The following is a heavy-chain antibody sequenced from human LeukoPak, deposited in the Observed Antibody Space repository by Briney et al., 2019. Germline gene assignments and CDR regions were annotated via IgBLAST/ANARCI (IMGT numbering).Heavy chain of an antibody. CDR2: INPSGGST. D-gene: IGHD5-24*01. V-gene: IGHV1-46*01. Sequence: GASVRVSCKASGYTFTSYYMHWVRQAPGQGLEWMGIINPSGGSTSYAQKFQGRVTMTRDTSTSTVYMEPSSLRSEDTAVYYCARVKRDPKDAFDIWGQGTMVTVSS. CDR3: ARVKRDPKDAFDI. CDR1: GYTFTSYY. J-gene: IGHJ3*02.